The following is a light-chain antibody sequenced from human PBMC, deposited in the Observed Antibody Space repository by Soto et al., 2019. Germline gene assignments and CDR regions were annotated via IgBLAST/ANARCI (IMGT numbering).Light chain of an antibody. CDR1: SSDVGGYNY. CDR3: TSFTTTNIWV. J-gene: IGLJ3*02. V-gene: IGLV2-8*01. CDR2: EVN. Sequence: QSVLTQPPSASGSPGQSVTISCTGTSSDVGGYNYVSWYQQHPGKAPKLMIYEVNKRPSGVPDRFSGSKSGNTASLTVSGLQAEDEADYYCTSFTTTNIWVFGGGTKVTVL.